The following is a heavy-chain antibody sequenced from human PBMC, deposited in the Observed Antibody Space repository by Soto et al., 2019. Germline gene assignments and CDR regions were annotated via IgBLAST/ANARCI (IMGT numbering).Heavy chain of an antibody. CDR1: GCTFTSYG. D-gene: IGHD3-3*01. CDR3: ARVGLYYDQQPPGEAYWFEP. CDR2: MSAYNGNT. J-gene: IGHJ5*02. V-gene: IGHV1-18*01. Sequence: ASLKVSCNTSGCTFTSYGIICVRHSPGRGLELMGWMSAYNGNTNYAQKLQGRVTMTTDTSTSTAYMELRSLRSDDTAVYYCARVGLYYDQQPPGEAYWFEPWGQGTLVTVSS.